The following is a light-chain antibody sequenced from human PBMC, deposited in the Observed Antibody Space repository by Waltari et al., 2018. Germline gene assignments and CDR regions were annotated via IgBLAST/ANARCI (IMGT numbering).Light chain of an antibody. CDR3: QNYDAQVT. CDR1: QSIGTW. Sequence: DIQMTQSPSTLSASVGDRVTITCRASQSIGTWLAWYQQKPGKAPKPLVYQASTLEIGAPSRFSGSGSGTEVTLTISGLQPDDFATYYCQNYDAQVTFGQGTTVEI. V-gene: IGKV1-5*03. J-gene: IGKJ1*01. CDR2: QAS.